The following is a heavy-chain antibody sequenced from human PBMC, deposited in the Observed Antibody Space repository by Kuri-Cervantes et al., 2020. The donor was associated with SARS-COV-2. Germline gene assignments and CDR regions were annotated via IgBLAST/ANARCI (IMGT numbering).Heavy chain of an antibody. V-gene: IGHV3-21*04. J-gene: IGHJ5*02. CDR2: ISSSSSYM. CDR1: GFTFSSYS. Sequence: AGSLRLSCAASGFTFSSYSMNWVRQAPGKGLEWVSSISSSSSYMYYADSVKGRFTISRDNSKNTLYLQMNSLRAEDTAVYYCAEASSGWYIVGWFDPWGQGTLVTVSS. CDR3: AEASSGWYIVGWFDP. D-gene: IGHD6-19*01.